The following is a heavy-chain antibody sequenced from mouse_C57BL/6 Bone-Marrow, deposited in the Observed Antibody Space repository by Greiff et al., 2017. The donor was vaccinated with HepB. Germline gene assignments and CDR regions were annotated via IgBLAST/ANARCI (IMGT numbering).Heavy chain of an antibody. D-gene: IGHD1-1*01. Sequence: VQLQQSGAELMKPGASVKLSCKATGYTFTGYWIEWVKQRPGHGLEWIGEILPGSGSTNYNEKFKGKATFTADTSSNTAYMQLSSLTTEDSAIYYCARSLLDGSSYPYYFDYWGQGTTLTVSS. CDR1: GYTFTGYW. V-gene: IGHV1-9*01. J-gene: IGHJ2*01. CDR3: ARSLLDGSSYPYYFDY. CDR2: ILPGSGST.